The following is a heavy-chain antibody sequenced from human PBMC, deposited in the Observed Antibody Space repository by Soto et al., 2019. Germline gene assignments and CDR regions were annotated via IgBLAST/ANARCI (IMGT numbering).Heavy chain of an antibody. J-gene: IGHJ5*02. CDR1: GFSLTTPTVG. CDR3: AHKPDDANWFAP. Sequence: QIALKESGPALVKPTQNLTLTCTFSGFSLTTPTVGVGWIRQSPGKALEWLAFVYWDDDKRYSPSLKTRLTITKDSSENRVVLTMTDMDPADTCTYYCAHKPDDANWFAPWGQGTLVTVSS. V-gene: IGHV2-5*02. D-gene: IGHD1-1*01. CDR2: VYWDDDK.